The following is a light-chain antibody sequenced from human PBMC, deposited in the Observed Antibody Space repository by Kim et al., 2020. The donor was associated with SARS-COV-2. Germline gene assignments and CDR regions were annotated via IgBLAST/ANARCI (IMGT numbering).Light chain of an antibody. CDR3: QTWDTGIRV. Sequence: SVTLTCTVGSGHSHTFIAWLRQQPEKGPRYVMKVNSDGSHDRGDGIPDRFSGSRSGAERYLTISSLQSEDEADYYCQTWDTGIRVFGGGTQLTVL. CDR1: SGHSHTF. V-gene: IGLV4-69*01. J-gene: IGLJ2*01. CDR2: VNSDGSH.